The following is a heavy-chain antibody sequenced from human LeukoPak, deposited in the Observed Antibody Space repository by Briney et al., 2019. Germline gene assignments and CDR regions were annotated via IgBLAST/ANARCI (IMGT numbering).Heavy chain of an antibody. CDR2: IYSGGST. CDR3: ARSFYDILIGYYQYFDY. Sequence: GGSLRLSCAASGFTVSSNYMSWVRQAPGKGLEWVSVIYSGGSTYYADSVKGRFTISRDNSKNTLYIQMNSLRAEDTAVYYCARSFYDILIGYYQYFDYWGQGTLVTVSS. CDR1: GFTVSSNY. D-gene: IGHD3-9*01. J-gene: IGHJ4*02. V-gene: IGHV3-53*01.